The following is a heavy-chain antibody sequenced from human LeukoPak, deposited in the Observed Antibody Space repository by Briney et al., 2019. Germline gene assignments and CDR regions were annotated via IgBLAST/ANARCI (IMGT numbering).Heavy chain of an antibody. CDR1: GGSISSGGYS. V-gene: IGHV4-30-2*01. CDR2: IYHSGST. J-gene: IGHJ5*02. CDR3: ATTMVRGGINWFDP. Sequence: PSQTLSLTCAVSGGSISSGGYSWSWLRQPPGKGLEWIGYIYHSGSTYYNPPLKSRVTISVDRSKNQFSLKLSSVTAADTAVYYCATTMVRGGINWFDPWGQGTLVTVSS. D-gene: IGHD3-10*01.